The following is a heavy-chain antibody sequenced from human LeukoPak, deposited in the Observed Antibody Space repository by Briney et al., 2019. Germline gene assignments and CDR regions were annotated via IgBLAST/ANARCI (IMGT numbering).Heavy chain of an antibody. J-gene: IGHJ3*02. CDR2: INPNSGGT. D-gene: IGHD6-19*01. V-gene: IGHV1-2*02. CDR3: ARDLWLALNFVGDDAFDI. CDR1: GYSFTSYY. Sequence: GASVKVSCKASGYSFTSYYMHWVRQAPGQGLEWMGWINPNSGGTNYAQKFQGRVTMTRDTSISTAYMELSRLRSDDTAVYYCARDLWLALNFVGDDAFDIWGQGTMVTVSS.